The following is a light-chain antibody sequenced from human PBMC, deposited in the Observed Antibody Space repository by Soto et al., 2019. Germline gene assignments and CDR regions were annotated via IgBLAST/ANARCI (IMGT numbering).Light chain of an antibody. CDR1: QSVSSY. Sequence: EIVLTQSPATLSLSPGERATLSCRASQSVSSYLAWYQQKPGQSPRLLIYDVSNRATGTPARVSGSGSGTEFTLTISSLGPEDFAVYYCHQRYNWPSMFTFGQGTRLEIK. V-gene: IGKV3-11*01. CDR3: HQRYNWPSMFT. J-gene: IGKJ2*01. CDR2: DVS.